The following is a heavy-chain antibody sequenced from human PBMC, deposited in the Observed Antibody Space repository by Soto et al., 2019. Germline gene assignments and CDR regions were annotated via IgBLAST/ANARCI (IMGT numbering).Heavy chain of an antibody. J-gene: IGHJ6*02. CDR3: ARLRRYYDILTGYSYYYYGMDV. CDR1: GYSFTSYW. CDR2: IYPGDSDT. D-gene: IGHD3-9*01. Sequence: GESLKISCKGSGYSFTSYWIGWVRQMPGKGLEWMGIIYPGDSDTRHSPSFQGQVTISADKSISTAYLQWSSLKASDTAMYYCARLRRYYDILTGYSYYYYGMDVWGQGTTVTVSS. V-gene: IGHV5-51*01.